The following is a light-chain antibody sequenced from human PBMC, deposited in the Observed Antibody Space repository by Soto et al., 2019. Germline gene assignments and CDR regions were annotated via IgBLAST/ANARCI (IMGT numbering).Light chain of an antibody. CDR2: DVF. CDR3: QQYDQLPIT. CDR1: QDISKY. V-gene: IGKV1-33*01. Sequence: DIPMPQSASSLPASVGDTVTISCQASQDISKYLNWFQQKPGKAPKLLIYDVFNVKTGIPSRFSGRGSGADFTLIISNLQTEDFATYYCQQYDQLPITFGGGTKVDI. J-gene: IGKJ4*01.